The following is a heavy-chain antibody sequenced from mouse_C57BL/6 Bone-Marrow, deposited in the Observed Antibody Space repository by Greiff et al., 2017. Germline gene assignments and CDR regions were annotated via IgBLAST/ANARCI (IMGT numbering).Heavy chain of an antibody. CDR3: AREKIYYDYDGFAY. CDR2: IWSGGST. CDR1: GFSLTSYG. D-gene: IGHD2-4*01. V-gene: IGHV2-2*01. Sequence: QVQLQQSGPGLVQPSQSLSITCTVSGFSLTSYGVHWVRQSPGKGLEWLGVIWSGGSTDSNAAFISRLSISKDNSKSQVFFKMNSLQADDTAIYYCAREKIYYDYDGFAYWGQGTLVTGSA. J-gene: IGHJ3*01.